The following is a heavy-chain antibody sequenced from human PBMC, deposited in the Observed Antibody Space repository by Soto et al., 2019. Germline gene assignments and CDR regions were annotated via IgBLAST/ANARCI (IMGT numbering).Heavy chain of an antibody. D-gene: IGHD3-10*01. V-gene: IGHV3-74*01. CDR1: GFSFRSYW. CDR3: ARDTPLASGTYTVDY. CDR2: IYSDGSDT. J-gene: IGHJ4*02. Sequence: GSLRLSCAASGFSFRSYWMHWVRQAPGKGLEWVSRIYSDGSDTTYADSVKGRFTISRDNAKNTLYLQLNSLRAEDTAVYYCARDTPLASGTYTVDYWGQGTLVTVSS.